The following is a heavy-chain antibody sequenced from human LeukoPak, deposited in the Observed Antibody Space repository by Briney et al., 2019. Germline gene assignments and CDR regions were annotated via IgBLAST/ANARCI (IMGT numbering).Heavy chain of an antibody. Sequence: SQTLSLTCAISGDSVSSNSVAWNWIRQSPSRGLEWLGRTYYRSKWYNDYAVSVKSRITVNPDTSKNQFSLQLNSVTAADTAVYYCARMRSTKMDAFDIWGQGTVVTVSS. D-gene: IGHD2-8*01. CDR3: ARMRSTKMDAFDI. J-gene: IGHJ3*02. CDR1: GDSVSSNSVA. CDR2: TYYRSKWYN. V-gene: IGHV6-1*01.